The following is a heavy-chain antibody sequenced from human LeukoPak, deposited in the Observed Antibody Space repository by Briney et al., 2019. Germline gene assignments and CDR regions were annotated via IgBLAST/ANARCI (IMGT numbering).Heavy chain of an antibody. CDR3: ANSPYGDYTYYFDY. Sequence: GGSLRVSCAASGFTFSSYAMSWVRQAPGKGLEWVSAISGSGGSTYYADSVKGRFTISRDNSKNTLYLQMNSLRAEDTAVYYCANSPYGDYTYYFDYWGQGTLVTVSS. V-gene: IGHV3-23*01. J-gene: IGHJ4*02. D-gene: IGHD4-17*01. CDR1: GFTFSSYA. CDR2: ISGSGGST.